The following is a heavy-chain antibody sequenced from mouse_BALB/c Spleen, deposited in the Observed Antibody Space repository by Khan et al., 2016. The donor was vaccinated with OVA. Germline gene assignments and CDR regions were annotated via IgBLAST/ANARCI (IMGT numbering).Heavy chain of an antibody. Sequence: EVELVESGPGLVKPSQSLSLTCTVTGYSITSDYAWNWIRQFPGNKLEWMGYISYSGSTSYNPSLKSRISITRDTSKNQFFLQLNSVNTEDTATYYCASSIMANWGQGTTLTVSS. J-gene: IGHJ2*01. CDR2: ISYSGST. CDR3: ASSIMAN. V-gene: IGHV3-2*02. CDR1: GYSITSDYA.